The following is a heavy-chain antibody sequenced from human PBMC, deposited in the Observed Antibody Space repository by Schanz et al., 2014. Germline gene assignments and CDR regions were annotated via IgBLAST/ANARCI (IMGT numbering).Heavy chain of an antibody. D-gene: IGHD2-15*01. CDR1: GFTLSNAW. V-gene: IGHV3-15*01. J-gene: IGHJ4*02. Sequence: EVHLVESGGGLVKPGGSLRLSCAASGFTLSNAWMSWVRQAPGKGVEWVGRIKSKTDGGTTDFAAPVNGRFSISRDDSKNTLYLQMNSLKTEDTAVYYCTSAVRATFGYFAYWGQGTLLVTVSS. CDR2: IKSKTDGGTT. CDR3: TSAVRATFGYFAY.